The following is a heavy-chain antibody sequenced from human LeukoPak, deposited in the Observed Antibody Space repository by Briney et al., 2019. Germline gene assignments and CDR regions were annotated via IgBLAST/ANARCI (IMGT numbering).Heavy chain of an antibody. V-gene: IGHV3-15*05. CDR2: IKSKNDGGKT. CDR3: TTFPSGFDI. Sequence: PVGSLRLSCAASVFTFSNALMSWVRQAPGKGREWVGRIKSKNDGGKTDHAAPVKGRVTISRDDSKNTLYLQMNSVKTEDTAVYYCTTFPSGFDIWGQGTMVTVSS. J-gene: IGHJ3*02. CDR1: VFTFSNAL. D-gene: IGHD3-3*01.